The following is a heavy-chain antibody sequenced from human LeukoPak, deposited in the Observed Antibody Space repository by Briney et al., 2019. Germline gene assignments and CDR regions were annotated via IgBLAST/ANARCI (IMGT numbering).Heavy chain of an antibody. V-gene: IGHV3-23*01. Sequence: GGSLRLSCAASGFTFSSYAMSWVRQAPGKGLEWVSAISGSGGSTYYADSVKGRFTISRDNSKNTLYLQMNSLRAEVTAVYYCAKVPGYSSSWYYFDYWGQGTLVTVSS. CDR2: ISGSGGST. CDR3: AKVPGYSSSWYYFDY. D-gene: IGHD6-13*01. CDR1: GFTFSSYA. J-gene: IGHJ4*02.